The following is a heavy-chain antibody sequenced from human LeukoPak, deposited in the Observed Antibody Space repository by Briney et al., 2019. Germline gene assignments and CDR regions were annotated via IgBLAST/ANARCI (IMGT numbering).Heavy chain of an antibody. V-gene: IGHV4-39*01. CDR3: AKQRAYRGEWAFDI. J-gene: IGHJ3*02. CDR2: IHYRGHT. Sequence: SETLSLTCTVSIGSISSQPDYWVWIRQTPGQGLEWIASIHYRGHTFYNPSLKSRITISVDTSKNQMSLWLNSVTAADTAVYYCAKQRAYRGEWAFDIWGQGTRVNAS. D-gene: IGHD3-10*01. CDR1: IGSISSQPDY.